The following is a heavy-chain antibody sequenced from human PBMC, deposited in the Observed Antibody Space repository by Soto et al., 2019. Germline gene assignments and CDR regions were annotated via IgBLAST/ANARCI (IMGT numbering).Heavy chain of an antibody. V-gene: IGHV1-18*01. Sequence: ASVKVSCKASGYTFTSYGISWVRQAPGQGLEWMGWISAYNGNTNYAQKLQGRVTMTTDTSTSTAYMELRSLRSDDTAVYYCARDQAPLKYDFWSGYLGGSDYWGQGTLVTVSS. CDR1: GYTFTSYG. CDR2: ISAYNGNT. D-gene: IGHD3-3*01. J-gene: IGHJ4*02. CDR3: ARDQAPLKYDFWSGYLGGSDY.